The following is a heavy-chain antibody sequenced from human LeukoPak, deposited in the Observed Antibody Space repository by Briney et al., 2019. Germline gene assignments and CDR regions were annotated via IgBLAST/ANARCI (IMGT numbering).Heavy chain of an antibody. D-gene: IGHD1-1*01. Sequence: KPSGTLSLTCAVSGGSIISNDWWSWIRQAPGKGLEWVSSISGSNSYIFYADSVKGRFTVSRDNAKDSLYLQMNSLRAEDTAVYYCARALTTLTYEGYWGQGTLVTVSS. CDR2: ISGSNSYI. CDR1: GGSIISNDW. CDR3: ARALTTLTYEGY. J-gene: IGHJ4*02. V-gene: IGHV3-21*01.